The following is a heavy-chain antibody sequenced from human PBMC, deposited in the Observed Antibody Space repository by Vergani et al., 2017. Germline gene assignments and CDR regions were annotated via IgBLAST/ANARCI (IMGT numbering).Heavy chain of an antibody. V-gene: IGHV1-69*01. J-gene: IGHJ4*02. CDR2: IIPIFGTA. CDR1: GGTFSSYA. Sequence: QLQLVQSGAEVKKPGSSVKVSCKASGGTFSSYAISWVRQAPGQGLEWMGGIIPIFGTANYAQKFQGRVTITADESTSTAYMELSSLRSEETAVYYCARLGEGYSSSGYYFDYWGQGTLVTVSS. D-gene: IGHD6-13*01. CDR3: ARLGEGYSSSGYYFDY.